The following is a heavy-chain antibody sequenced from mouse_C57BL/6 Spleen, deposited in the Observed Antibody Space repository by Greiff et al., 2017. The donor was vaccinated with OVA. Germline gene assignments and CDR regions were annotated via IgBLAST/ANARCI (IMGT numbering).Heavy chain of an antibody. Sequence: EVMLVESEGGLVQPGSSMKLSCTASGFTFSDYYMAWVRQVPEKGLEWVANINYDGSSTYYLDSLKSRFIISRDNAKNILYLQMSSLKSEDTATYYCARSYYSNSAWFAYWGQGTLVTVSA. V-gene: IGHV5-16*01. D-gene: IGHD2-5*01. CDR2: INYDGSST. CDR1: GFTFSDYY. J-gene: IGHJ3*01. CDR3: ARSYYSNSAWFAY.